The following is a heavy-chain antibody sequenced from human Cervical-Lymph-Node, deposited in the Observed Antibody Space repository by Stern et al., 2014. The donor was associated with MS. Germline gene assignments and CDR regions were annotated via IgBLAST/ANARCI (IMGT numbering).Heavy chain of an antibody. J-gene: IGHJ2*01. CDR3: ARHADYWYFDL. V-gene: IGHV4-39*01. CDR1: GGSISSSSYY. Sequence: QLQLQESGPGLVKPSETLSLTCTVSGGSISSSSYYWGWIRQPPGKGLEWIGSIYYSGRPYYHPSLTSRVTISVVTSQNQFSLKLSSVPAADTAVYYCARHADYWYFDLWGRGTLVTVSS. D-gene: IGHD6-13*01. CDR2: IYYSGRP.